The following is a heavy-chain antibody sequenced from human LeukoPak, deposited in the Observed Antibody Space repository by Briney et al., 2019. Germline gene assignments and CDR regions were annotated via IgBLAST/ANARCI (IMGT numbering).Heavy chain of an antibody. CDR3: ARDPGVRWLVGFDY. Sequence: PGGSLRLSCAASGFTFRSYGMHWVRQAPGKGLEWVAVIWYDGSNNYYADSVKGRFTISIDNSKNTLYLQMDSLRAEDTAVYYCARDPGVRWLVGFDYWGQGTLVTVSS. V-gene: IGHV3-33*01. D-gene: IGHD6-19*01. CDR2: IWYDGSNN. J-gene: IGHJ4*02. CDR1: GFTFRSYG.